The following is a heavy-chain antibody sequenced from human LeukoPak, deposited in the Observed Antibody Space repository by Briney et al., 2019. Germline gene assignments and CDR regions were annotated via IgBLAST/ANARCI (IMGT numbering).Heavy chain of an antibody. V-gene: IGHV1-69*13. CDR2: IIPIFGTA. J-gene: IGHJ5*02. CDR3: ARVRTGYSSSWYLGAKWLNWFDP. D-gene: IGHD6-13*01. Sequence: ASVKVSCKASGYTFTSYGISWVRQAPGQGLEWMGGIIPIFGTANYAQKFQGRVTITADESTSTAYMELSSLRSEDTAVYYCARVRTGYSSSWYLGAKWLNWFDPWGQGTLVTVSS. CDR1: GYTFTSYG.